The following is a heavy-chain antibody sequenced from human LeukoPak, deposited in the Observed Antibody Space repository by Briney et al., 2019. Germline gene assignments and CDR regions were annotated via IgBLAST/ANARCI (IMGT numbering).Heavy chain of an antibody. J-gene: IGHJ6*02. CDR2: ISYDGSNK. V-gene: IGHV3-30*18. CDR1: GFTFSSYG. CDR3: AKDRSWELPSGMDV. Sequence: GGSLRLSCAGSGFTFSSYGMHWVRQAPGKGLEWVAVISYDGSNKYYADSVKGRFTISRDNSKNTLYLQMNSLRAEDTAVYYCAKDRSWELPSGMDVWGQGTTVTVSS. D-gene: IGHD1-26*01.